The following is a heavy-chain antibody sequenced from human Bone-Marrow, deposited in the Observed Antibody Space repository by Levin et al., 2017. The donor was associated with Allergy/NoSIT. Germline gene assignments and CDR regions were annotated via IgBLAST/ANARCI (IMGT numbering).Heavy chain of an antibody. V-gene: IGHV4-59*01. CDR2: ILYNGDT. J-gene: IGHJ4*02. CDR1: GGSINSYY. Sequence: SQTLSLTCTVSGGSINSYYWHWIRQAPGKGLEWIGYILYNGDTNYNPSLLVRVTMSVDTSKNQVSLGLSSLTTADTAVYYCARESYEGDSDYYIDYWGQGTVVTVSS. CDR3: ARESYEGDSDYYIDY. D-gene: IGHD2-21*01.